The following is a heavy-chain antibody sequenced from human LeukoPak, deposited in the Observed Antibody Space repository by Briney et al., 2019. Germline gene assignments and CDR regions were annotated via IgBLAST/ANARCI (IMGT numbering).Heavy chain of an antibody. Sequence: SVKVSCKVSGYTLTELSVHWVRQAPGKGLEWMGGFAPEDGETIYAQKFQGRVAMTEDTSTDTAYMELSSLRSEDTAVYYCATDPRYSGSYAFWGQGTLVTVSS. J-gene: IGHJ4*02. CDR3: ATDPRYSGSYAF. V-gene: IGHV1-24*01. CDR2: FAPEDGET. D-gene: IGHD1-26*01. CDR1: GYTLTELS.